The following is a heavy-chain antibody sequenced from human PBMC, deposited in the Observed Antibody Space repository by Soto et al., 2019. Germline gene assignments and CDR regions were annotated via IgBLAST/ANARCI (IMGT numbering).Heavy chain of an antibody. CDR3: ARDYCSATTCPNYGLDV. V-gene: IGHV3-11*01. Sequence: GSLRLSCAASGFTFSDYYMTWIRQAPGKGLEWVSCISSRSSALYYADSVKGRFTISRDNAKNTVSLQMDDLRAEDTAVYYCARDYCSATTCPNYGLDVWGQGTTVTVSS. CDR2: ISSRSSAL. J-gene: IGHJ6*02. CDR1: GFTFSDYY. D-gene: IGHD2-2*01.